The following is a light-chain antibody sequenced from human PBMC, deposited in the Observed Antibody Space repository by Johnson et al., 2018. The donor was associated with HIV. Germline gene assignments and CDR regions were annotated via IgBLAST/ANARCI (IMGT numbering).Light chain of an antibody. J-gene: IGLJ1*01. CDR3: GTWDSSLSADV. CDR2: ENN. V-gene: IGLV1-51*02. Sequence: QSVLTQPPSVSAAPGQRVTIYCSGSRSNTGRNYASWYQQLPGTAPTLLIYENNKRPSGIPDRFSGSKSGTSATLGITGLPPGDEADYYCGTWDSSLSADVFGTGTKVTVL. CDR1: RSNTGRNY.